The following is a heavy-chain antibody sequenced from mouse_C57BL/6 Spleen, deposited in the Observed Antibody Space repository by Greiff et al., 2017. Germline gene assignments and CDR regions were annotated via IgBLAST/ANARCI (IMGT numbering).Heavy chain of an antibody. CDR1: GYTFTSYW. CDR3: ARGFTTVVAHWYFDV. J-gene: IGHJ1*03. D-gene: IGHD1-1*01. Sequence: VKLQQPGAELVKPGASVKLSCKASGYTFTSYWMHWVKQRPGQGLEWIGMIHPNSGSTNYNEKFKSKATLTVDKSSSTAYMQLSSLTSEDSAVYYCARGFTTVVAHWYFDVWGTGTTVTVSS. V-gene: IGHV1-64*01. CDR2: IHPNSGST.